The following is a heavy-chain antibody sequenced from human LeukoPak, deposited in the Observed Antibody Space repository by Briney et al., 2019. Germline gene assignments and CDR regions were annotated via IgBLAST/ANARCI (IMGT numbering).Heavy chain of an antibody. D-gene: IGHD4-11*01. CDR2: LYSGGST. V-gene: IGHV3-66*01. CDR1: GFTVSSND. Sequence: GGSLRLSCAVSGFTVSSNDMSWFRQAPGTGLESVSVLYSGGSTYYADSVKGRFTISRDNSRKTLFLQMNNPRTEDKAVYHCACSTAGDYRKYGMDVWGQGATVTVSS. CDR3: ACSTAGDYRKYGMDV. J-gene: IGHJ6*02.